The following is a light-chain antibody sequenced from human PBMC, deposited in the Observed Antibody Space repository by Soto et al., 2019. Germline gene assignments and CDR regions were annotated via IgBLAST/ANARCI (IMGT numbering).Light chain of an antibody. J-gene: IGKJ1*01. CDR2: AAS. Sequence: DIQMTQSPSSLSASVGDRVTITCRASQSISNYLNWYQQKTGKGPKLLIYAASSLQSGVPSRFSGSGSGTDFTLTISSLKPEVFATYYCQQSYSTLTWTFGQGTKVEIK. V-gene: IGKV1-39*01. CDR1: QSISNY. CDR3: QQSYSTLTWT.